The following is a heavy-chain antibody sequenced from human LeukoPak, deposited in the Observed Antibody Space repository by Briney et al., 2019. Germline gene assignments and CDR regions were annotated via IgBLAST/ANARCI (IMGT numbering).Heavy chain of an antibody. J-gene: IGHJ3*02. CDR3: ARVGMATIFGFGAFDI. D-gene: IGHD5-24*01. V-gene: IGHV1-69*13. CDR1: GGTFSSYA. Sequence: GASVKVSCKASGGTFSSYAISWVRQAPGQGLEWMGGIIPIFGTANYAQKFQGRVTITADESTSTAYMELSSLRSEDTAVYYCARVGMATIFGFGAFDIWGQGTMVTVSS. CDR2: IIPIFGTA.